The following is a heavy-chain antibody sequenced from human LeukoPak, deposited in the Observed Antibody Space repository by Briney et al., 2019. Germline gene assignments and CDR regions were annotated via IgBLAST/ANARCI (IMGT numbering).Heavy chain of an antibody. D-gene: IGHD3-22*01. CDR3: ASDYDSSGYYTDAFDI. J-gene: IGHJ3*02. CDR1: GYTFTGYY. V-gene: IGHV1-2*02. Sequence: GASVKVSCKASGYTFTGYYMHWVRQAPGQGLEWMGWINPNSGGTNYAQKFQGRVTITADKSTSTAYMELRSLRSEDTAVYYCASDYDSSGYYTDAFDIWGQGTMVTVSS. CDR2: INPNSGGT.